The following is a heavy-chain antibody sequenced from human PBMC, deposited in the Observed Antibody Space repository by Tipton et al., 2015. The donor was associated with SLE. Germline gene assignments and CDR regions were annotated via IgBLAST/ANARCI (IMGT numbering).Heavy chain of an antibody. J-gene: IGHJ6*02. V-gene: IGHV3-21*01. CDR2: ISGSSSHI. Sequence: SLRLSCAASEFTFSNYAMTWVRPAPGKGLQWVSAISGSSSHIYYADSLKGRLTISRDNASNALYLQINSLRAEDTAVYDCAGDGICGAGGSYYGMDVRGQGCTVTVSS. D-gene: IGHD2-15*01. CDR1: EFTFSNYA. CDR3: AGDGICGAGGSYYGMDV.